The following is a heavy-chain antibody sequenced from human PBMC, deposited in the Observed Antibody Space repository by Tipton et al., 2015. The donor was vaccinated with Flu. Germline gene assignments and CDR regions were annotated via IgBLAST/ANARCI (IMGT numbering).Heavy chain of an antibody. D-gene: IGHD2/OR15-2a*01. Sequence: TLSLTCAVSGDSISNSNWWSWVRQPPGTGLEWIAEIYRSGSTNYNPSLRSRVTISIDKSKEQVSLRVNSVTTADTAVYYCARHIPNSRGFDYWGQGILVTVSS. J-gene: IGHJ4*02. CDR1: GDSISNSNW. CDR2: IYRSGST. V-gene: IGHV4-4*02. CDR3: ARHIPNSRGFDY.